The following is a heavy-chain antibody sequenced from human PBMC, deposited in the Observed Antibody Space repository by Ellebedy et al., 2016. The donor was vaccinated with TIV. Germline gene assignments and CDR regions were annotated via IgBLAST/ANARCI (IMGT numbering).Heavy chain of an antibody. CDR1: GGSISNSDYY. CDR3: AREVGRRNGYSY. V-gene: IGHV4-39*07. D-gene: IGHD3-22*01. CDR2: IYYGGST. J-gene: IGHJ4*02. Sequence: MPSETLSLTCTVSGGSISNSDYYWNWIRQPPGKGLEWIGSIYYGGSTFYNPSLKRRVTISVDTSKNQFSLNLNSVTAADTAIYYCAREVGRRNGYSYWGQGTLVTVSS.